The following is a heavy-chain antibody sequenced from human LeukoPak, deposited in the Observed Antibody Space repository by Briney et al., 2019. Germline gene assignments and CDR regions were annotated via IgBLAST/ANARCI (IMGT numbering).Heavy chain of an antibody. CDR1: GGSISSSSYY. CDR3: ARVPARLRFLEWLIDY. J-gene: IGHJ4*02. V-gene: IGHV4-39*07. Sequence: SETLSLTCTVSGGSISSSSYYWGWIRQPPGKGLEWIGSIYYSGSTYYNPSLKSRVTISVDTSKNQFSLKLSSVTAADTAVYYCARVPARLRFLEWLIDYWGQGTLVTVSS. CDR2: IYYSGST. D-gene: IGHD3-3*01.